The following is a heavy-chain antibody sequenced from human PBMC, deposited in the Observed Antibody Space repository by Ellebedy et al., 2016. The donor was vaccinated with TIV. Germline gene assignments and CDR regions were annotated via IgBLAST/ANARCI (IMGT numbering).Heavy chain of an antibody. J-gene: IGHJ3*02. D-gene: IGHD3-16*02. V-gene: IGHV3-64*01. Sequence: GESLKISCAAPGFPLRSYAMHWVRQASGKGLEFVSAISSHGGSTYYANSVKGRFTISRDNSKNTLYLQMGSLRAEDMAGDYCEREGDYVWGSYRLNAFDIWGQGTMVTVSS. CDR1: GFPLRSYA. CDR2: ISSHGGST. CDR3: EREGDYVWGSYRLNAFDI.